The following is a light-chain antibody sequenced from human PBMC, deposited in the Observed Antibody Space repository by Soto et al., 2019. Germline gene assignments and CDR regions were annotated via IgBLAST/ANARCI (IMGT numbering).Light chain of an antibody. V-gene: IGKV3D-11*01. CDR2: DAS. CDR1: QGVSSS. J-gene: IGKJ5*01. Sequence: EIVLTQSPATLSLSPGESATLSCRASQGVSSSLAWSQQRPGQAPSLLIYDASNRATGIPARFSGSGPGTDFTLTISSLEPEDFTVYYCQQRHNWITFGPGTRLEIK. CDR3: QQRHNWIT.